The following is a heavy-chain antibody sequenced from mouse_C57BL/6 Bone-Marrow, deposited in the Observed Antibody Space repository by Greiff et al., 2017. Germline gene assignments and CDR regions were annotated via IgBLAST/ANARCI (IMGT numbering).Heavy chain of an antibody. Sequence: VQLVESGPELVKPGASVKISCKASGYAFSSSWMNWVKQRPGKGLEWIGRIYPGDGDTNYNGKFKGKATLTADKSSSTAYMQLSSLTSEDSAVYFCARWLPYYAMDYWGQGTSVTVSS. CDR1: GYAFSSSW. J-gene: IGHJ4*01. CDR3: ARWLPYYAMDY. V-gene: IGHV1-82*01. CDR2: IYPGDGDT. D-gene: IGHD2-2*01.